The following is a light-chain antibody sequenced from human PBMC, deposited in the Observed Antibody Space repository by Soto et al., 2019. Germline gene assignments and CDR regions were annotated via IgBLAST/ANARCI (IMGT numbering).Light chain of an antibody. Sequence: DIQMTQSPSSLSASVGGRVTITCRASQSISTYLNWYQQKLGKAPKLLISGASSLQGGVPSRFSGSGSGTDFTLTISSLQPEDFATYYCQQGSFTLTFGGGTKLEIK. CDR3: QQGSFTLT. J-gene: IGKJ4*01. CDR1: QSISTY. CDR2: GAS. V-gene: IGKV1-39*01.